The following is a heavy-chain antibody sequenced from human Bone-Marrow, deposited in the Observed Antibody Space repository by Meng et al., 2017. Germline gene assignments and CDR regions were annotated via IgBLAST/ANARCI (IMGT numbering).Heavy chain of an antibody. CDR2: IYYSGST. V-gene: IGHV4-31*01. CDR3: ARTYYDFWSGYYYFDY. CDR1: GGSISSGGYY. Sequence: QVRRPESGPGLVKPSQTLSLTCTVSGGSISSGGYYWSWIRQHPWKGLEWIGYIYYSGSTYYNPSLKSLVTISVDTSKNQFSLKLSSVTAADTAVYYCARTYYDFWSGYYYFDYWGQGTLVTVSS. D-gene: IGHD3-3*01. J-gene: IGHJ4*02.